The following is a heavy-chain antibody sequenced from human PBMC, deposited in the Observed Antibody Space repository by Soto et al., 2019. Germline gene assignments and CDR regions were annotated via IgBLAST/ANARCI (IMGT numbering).Heavy chain of an antibody. J-gene: IGHJ4*02. Sequence: GPSVKFSCKASGYTFSSFAKHWVRQAPGQRLEWLGWINAGNGDTKYSQKFQGRVTIARDTAASTAYMELGSLTFEDTAVYDCARKVGASAYWGQGTLVTGSS. V-gene: IGHV1-3*01. D-gene: IGHD1-26*01. CDR2: INAGNGDT. CDR3: ARKVGASAY. CDR1: GYTFSSFA.